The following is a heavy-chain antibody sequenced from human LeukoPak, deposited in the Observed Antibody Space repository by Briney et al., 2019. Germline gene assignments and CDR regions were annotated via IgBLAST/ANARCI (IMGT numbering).Heavy chain of an antibody. V-gene: IGHV1-58*01. CDR3: AASPDYYDSSGYSYYFDY. J-gene: IGHJ4*02. D-gene: IGHD3-22*01. Sequence: SVKVSCKASGSTFTSSAVQWVRQARGQRLEWIGWIVVGSGNTNYAQKFQERVTITRYMSTSTAYMELSSMRSEDTAVYYCAASPDYYDSSGYSYYFDYWGQGTLVTVSS. CDR1: GSTFTSSA. CDR2: IVVGSGNT.